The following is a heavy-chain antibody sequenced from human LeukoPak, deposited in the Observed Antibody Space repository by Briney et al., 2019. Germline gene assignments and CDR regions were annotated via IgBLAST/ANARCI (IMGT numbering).Heavy chain of an antibody. CDR3: ARWGKGVPCKPYYYYMAV. J-gene: IGHJ6*03. Sequence: GASVKVSCKASGYIFTSYNMYWVRQAPGQGLEWMGIINSSGGSTNYAQKFQGRVTMTADTSTSTAYMELRRLRSDDTAVYYCARWGKGVPCKPYYYYMAVWGKGTTVTVSS. CDR1: GYIFTSYN. D-gene: IGHD3-16*01. V-gene: IGHV1-46*01. CDR2: INSSGGST.